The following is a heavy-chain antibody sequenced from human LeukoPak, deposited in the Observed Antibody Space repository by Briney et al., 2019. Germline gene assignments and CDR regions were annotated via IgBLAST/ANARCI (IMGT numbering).Heavy chain of an antibody. CDR3: ARVQFGYDSSSYYYDDY. CDR1: GYTFTSYD. CDR2: MNPNSGNT. V-gene: IGHV1-8*01. J-gene: IGHJ4*02. D-gene: IGHD3-22*01. Sequence: ASVKVSSKASGYTFTSYDINWVRQATGQGLEWMGWMNPNSGNTGYAQKFQGRVTMTRNTSISTAYMELSSLRSEDTAVYYCARVQFGYDSSSYYYDDYWGQGTLVTVSS.